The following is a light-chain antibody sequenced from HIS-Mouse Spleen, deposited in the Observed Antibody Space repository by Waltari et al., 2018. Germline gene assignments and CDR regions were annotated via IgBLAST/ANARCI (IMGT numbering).Light chain of an antibody. CDR2: DVS. Sequence: QSALTQPRSVSGSPGQSVTISCTGTSSDVGGYNYVSWYQQPPGKAPKLMIYDVSNRPSGVPGPFSGSKSGNPASLTISGLQAEDEADYYCCSYAGSYTFVFGGGTKLTVL. CDR1: SSDVGGYNY. V-gene: IGLV2-11*01. J-gene: IGLJ2*01. CDR3: CSYAGSYTFV.